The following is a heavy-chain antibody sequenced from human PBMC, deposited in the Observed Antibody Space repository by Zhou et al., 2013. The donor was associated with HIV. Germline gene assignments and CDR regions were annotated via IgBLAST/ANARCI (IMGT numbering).Heavy chain of an antibody. D-gene: IGHD6-13*01. V-gene: IGHV1-69*05. J-gene: IGHJ6*03. CDR2: IIPIFGTA. CDR3: ARGVVSSSWLDYYYYMDV. CDR1: GGTFSSYA. Sequence: QVQLVQSGAEVKKPGSSVKVSCKASGGTFSSYAISWVRQAPGQGLEWMGGIIPIFGTANYAQKFQGRVTITTDESTSTAYMELSSLRSEDTAVYYCARGVVSSSWLDYYYYMDVWGKGTTVTVSS.